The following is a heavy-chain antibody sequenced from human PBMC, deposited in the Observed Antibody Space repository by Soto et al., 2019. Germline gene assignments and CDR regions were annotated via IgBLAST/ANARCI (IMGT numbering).Heavy chain of an antibody. D-gene: IGHD6-6*01. Sequence: ASVKVSCKASGYTFTSYGISWVRQAPGQGLEWMGWISAYNGNTNYAQKLQGRVTMTTDTSTSTAYMELRSLRSDDTAVYYCARDSEGGSSPPPLDGMDVWGQGTTVTVSS. CDR1: GYTFTSYG. CDR2: ISAYNGNT. J-gene: IGHJ6*02. V-gene: IGHV1-18*04. CDR3: ARDSEGGSSPPPLDGMDV.